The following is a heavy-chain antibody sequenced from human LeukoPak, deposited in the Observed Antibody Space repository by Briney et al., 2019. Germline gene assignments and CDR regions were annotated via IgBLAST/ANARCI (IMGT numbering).Heavy chain of an antibody. J-gene: IGHJ4*02. CDR3: ARAQGPITIFGVVIPPVRRYFDY. D-gene: IGHD3-3*01. CDR2: MNPNSGNT. Sequence: ASVKVSCKASGYTFTSYDINWVRQATGQGLEWMGWMNPNSGNTGYAQKFQGRVTMTRNTSISTAYMELSSLRSEDTAVYYCARAQGPITIFGVVIPPVRRYFDYWGQGTLVTVSS. CDR1: GYTFTSYD. V-gene: IGHV1-8*01.